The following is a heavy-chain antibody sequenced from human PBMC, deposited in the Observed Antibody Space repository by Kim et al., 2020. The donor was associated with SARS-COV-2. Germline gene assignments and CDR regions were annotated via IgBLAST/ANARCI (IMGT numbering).Heavy chain of an antibody. V-gene: IGHV4-31*02. J-gene: IGHJ4*02. D-gene: IGHD6-6*01. Sequence: PSLKSRVTISVDTSKNQFSLKLSSVTAADTAVYYCARTYSSSFPGLYFDYWGQGTLVTVSS. CDR3: ARTYSSSFPGLYFDY.